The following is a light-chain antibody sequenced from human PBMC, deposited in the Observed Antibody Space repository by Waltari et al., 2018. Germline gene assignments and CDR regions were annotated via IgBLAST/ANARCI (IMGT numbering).Light chain of an antibody. CDR2: DAS. Sequence: VMTQSPATLSVPPGERATPSCRASHSVKTNLAWYQQTPGQAPRLVIFDASTRATGIPARFSGSGSGTEFTLTISSLQPEDSAVYYCQQYNNWPTWTFGQGAKVEIK. V-gene: IGKV3-15*01. J-gene: IGKJ1*01. CDR1: HSVKTN. CDR3: QQYNNWPTWT.